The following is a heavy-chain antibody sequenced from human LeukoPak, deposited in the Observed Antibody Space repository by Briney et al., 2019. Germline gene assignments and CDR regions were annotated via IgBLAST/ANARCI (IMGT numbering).Heavy chain of an antibody. J-gene: IGHJ4*02. CDR2: MNPNSGNT. CDR1: GYTFTSYD. Sequence: ASVKVSCKASGYTFTSYDINWARQAPGQGLEWMGWMNPNSGNTGYAQKFQGRVTITRNTSISTAYMELSSLRSEDTAVYYCARGSYIHCSSTSCPLRFDYWGQGTLVTVSS. D-gene: IGHD2-2*01. CDR3: ARGSYIHCSSTSCPLRFDY. V-gene: IGHV1-8*03.